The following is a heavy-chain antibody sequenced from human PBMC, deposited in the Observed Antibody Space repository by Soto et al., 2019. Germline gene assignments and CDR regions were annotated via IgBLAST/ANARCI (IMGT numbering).Heavy chain of an antibody. CDR3: ARGGGGYSAGYFDY. CDR1: GGPFTGYY. D-gene: IGHD3-22*01. J-gene: IGHJ4*02. V-gene: IGHV4-34*01. CDR2: ISHSGST. Sequence: SETLSLTCAVHGGPFTGYYWSWIRQPPGKGLEWIGEISHSGSTYYNPSLKSRVTISVDRSKNQFSLKLSSVTAADTAVYYCARGGGGYSAGYFDYWGQGTLVTVSS.